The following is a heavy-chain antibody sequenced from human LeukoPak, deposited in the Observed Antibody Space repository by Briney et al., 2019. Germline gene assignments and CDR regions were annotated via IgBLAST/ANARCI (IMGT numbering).Heavy chain of an antibody. J-gene: IGHJ4*02. D-gene: IGHD3-22*01. CDR3: ARGSGGSSGYYYGYFDY. CDR1: GGSFSGYY. V-gene: IGHV4-34*01. CDR2: INHSGST. Sequence: SETLSLTCAVYGGSFSGYYWSWIRQPPGKGLEWIGEINHSGSTNYNPSLKSRVTISVDTSKNQFSLKLSSVTAADTAVYYCARGSGGSSGYYYGYFDYWGQGTLVTVSS.